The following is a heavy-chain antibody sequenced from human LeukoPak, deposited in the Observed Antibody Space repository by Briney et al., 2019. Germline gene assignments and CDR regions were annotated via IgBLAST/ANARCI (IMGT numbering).Heavy chain of an antibody. J-gene: IGHJ6*02. D-gene: IGHD3-10*01. V-gene: IGHV1-18*01. CDR2: ISAYNGNT. CDR1: GYTFTSYG. Sequence: APVKVSCKASGYTFTSYGISWVRQAPGQGLEWMGWISAYNGNTNYAQKLQGRVTMTTDTSTSTAYMELRSLRSDDTAVYYCARFGYYGSGSHYYYYGMDVWGQGTTVTVSS. CDR3: ARFGYYGSGSHYYYYGMDV.